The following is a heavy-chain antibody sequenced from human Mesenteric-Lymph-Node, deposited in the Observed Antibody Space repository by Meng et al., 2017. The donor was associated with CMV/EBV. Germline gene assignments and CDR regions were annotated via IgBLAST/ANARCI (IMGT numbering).Heavy chain of an antibody. V-gene: IGHV3-66*02. D-gene: IGHD6-19*01. J-gene: IGHJ4*02. Sequence: GESLKISCAASGLTVWGSSMGWVRQPPGRGLEWVSAIYSGGSTNYADSVEGRFTISRDNSQNTLYLQVNSLKPDDTAVYYCARSTPGRSGWYYFDYWGQGTRVTVSS. CDR1: GLTVWGSS. CDR3: ARSTPGRSGWYYFDY. CDR2: IYSGGST.